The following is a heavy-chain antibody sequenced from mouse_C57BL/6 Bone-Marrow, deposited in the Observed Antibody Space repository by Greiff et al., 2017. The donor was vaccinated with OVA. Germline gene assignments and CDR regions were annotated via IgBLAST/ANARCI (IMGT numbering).Heavy chain of an antibody. CDR3: AIIGYGGFAY. CDR1: GFTFSDYY. Sequence: EVQLQESEGGLVQPGSSMKLSCTASGFTFSDYYMAWVRQVPEKGLEWVANINYDGSSTYYLDSLKSRFIISRDNAKNILYLQMSSLKSEDTATYYCAIIGYGGFAYWGQGTLVTVSA. V-gene: IGHV5-16*01. D-gene: IGHD2-2*01. J-gene: IGHJ3*01. CDR2: INYDGSST.